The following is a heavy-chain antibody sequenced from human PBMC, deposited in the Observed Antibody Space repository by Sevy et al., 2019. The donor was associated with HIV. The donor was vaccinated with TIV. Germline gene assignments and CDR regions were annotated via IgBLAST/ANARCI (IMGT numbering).Heavy chain of an antibody. CDR2: IFPIFGST. CDR3: ARDRIVGSRHAFHL. J-gene: IGHJ3*01. D-gene: IGHD1-26*01. Sequence: ASVKVSCKASGGTFSNYAITWVRQAPGHGLEWMGGIFPIFGSTNYAQTFQDRVTISADESSGTAYMELNNLRSEDTAIYYCARDRIVGSRHAFHLWGQGTMVTVSS. V-gene: IGHV1-69*13. CDR1: GGTFSNYA.